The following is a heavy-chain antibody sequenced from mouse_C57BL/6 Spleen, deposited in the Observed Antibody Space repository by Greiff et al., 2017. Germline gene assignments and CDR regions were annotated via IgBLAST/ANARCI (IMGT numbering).Heavy chain of an antibody. J-gene: IGHJ3*01. CDR2: IDPSDSYT. CDR1: GYTFTSSW. V-gene: IGHV1-50*01. CDR3: AGKGKGDYYLPY. Sequence: VQLLEPGAELVKPGASVKLSCKASGYTFTSSWMQWVKQRPGQGLEWIGEIDPSDSYTNYNTKFKGKANMTVTTSSSTAYRQLSSLTSEDSAVDYCAGKGKGDYYLPYWGQGTLVTVSA. D-gene: IGHD1-1*01.